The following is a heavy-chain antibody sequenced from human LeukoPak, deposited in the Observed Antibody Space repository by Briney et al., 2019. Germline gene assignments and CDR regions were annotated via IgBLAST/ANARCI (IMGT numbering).Heavy chain of an antibody. V-gene: IGHV3-30*18. D-gene: IGHD1-1*01. J-gene: IGHJ4*02. CDR1: GFSFSSYG. Sequence: GRSLRLSCAASGFSFSSYGMHWVRQAPGKGLEWVAVISYDGSDKQYTESVKGRFTISRDNSKNTLYVQMNSLRVEDTVVYYCAKDPLRYGRPDYWGQGTLVTVSS. CDR3: AKDPLRYGRPDY. CDR2: ISYDGSDK.